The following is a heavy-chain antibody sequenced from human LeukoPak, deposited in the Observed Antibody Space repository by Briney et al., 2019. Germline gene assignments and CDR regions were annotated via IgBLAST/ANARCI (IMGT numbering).Heavy chain of an antibody. CDR1: GFTFSSYS. J-gene: IGHJ4*02. CDR2: ISTSSSYI. D-gene: IGHD5-12*01. V-gene: IGHV3-21*01. CDR3: ARDNGYVGFDY. Sequence: GGSLRLSCAGSGFTFSSYSMNWVRQAPGKGLEWVSSISTSSSYIYYADSVKGRFTISRDNAKNSLYLQMNSLRAEDTAVYYCARDNGYVGFDYWGQGTLVTVSS.